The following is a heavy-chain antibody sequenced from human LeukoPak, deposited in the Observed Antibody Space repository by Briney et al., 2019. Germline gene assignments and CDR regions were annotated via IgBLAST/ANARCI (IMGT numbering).Heavy chain of an antibody. CDR1: GFTFSSYW. CDR3: AKEPESPYYYGSESVDY. Sequence: GGSLRLSCAASGFTFSSYWMHWVRQAPGKGLVWVSRINSDGSSTSYADSVKGRFTISRDNAKNTLYLQMNSLRAEDTAVYYCAKEPESPYYYGSESVDYWGQGTLVTVSS. D-gene: IGHD3-10*01. CDR2: INSDGSST. V-gene: IGHV3-74*01. J-gene: IGHJ4*02.